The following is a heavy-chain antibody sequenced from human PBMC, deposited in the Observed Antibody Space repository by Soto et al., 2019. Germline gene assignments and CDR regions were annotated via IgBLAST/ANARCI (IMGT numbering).Heavy chain of an antibody. CDR3: ARGMAEEQIFYYFDY. Sequence: GGSLRLSCAASGFSLSSCAMHWFRQAPGKGLEWVSYISSSSSTIYYADSVKGRFAISRDNAKNSLYLQMNSLRAEDTAVYYCARGMAEEQIFYYFDYWGQGALVTVSS. CDR2: ISSSSSTI. V-gene: IGHV3-48*04. D-gene: IGHD3-9*01. J-gene: IGHJ4*02. CDR1: GFSLSSCA.